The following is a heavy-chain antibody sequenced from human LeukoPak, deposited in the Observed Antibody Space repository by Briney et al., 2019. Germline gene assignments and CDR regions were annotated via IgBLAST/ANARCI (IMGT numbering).Heavy chain of an antibody. Sequence: GSSVKVSCKASGGTFSSYAISWVRQAPGQGLEWMGGIIPIFGTANYVQKFQGRVTITADESTSTAYMELSSLRSEDTAVYYCARSGYYYDSSGYQTNFDYWGQGTLVTVSS. J-gene: IGHJ4*02. CDR1: GGTFSSYA. CDR3: ARSGYYYDSSGYQTNFDY. V-gene: IGHV1-69*01. D-gene: IGHD3-22*01. CDR2: IIPIFGTA.